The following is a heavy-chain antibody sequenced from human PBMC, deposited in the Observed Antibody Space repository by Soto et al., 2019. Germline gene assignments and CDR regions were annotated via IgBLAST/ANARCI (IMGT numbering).Heavy chain of an antibody. V-gene: IGHV1-8*01. CDR1: GYTFTSYD. D-gene: IGHD6-19*01. CDR2: MNPNSGNT. Sequence: ASVKVSGKASGYTFTSYDINWVRQATGQGLEWMGWMNPNSGNTGYAQKFQGRVTMTRNTSISTAYMELSSLRSEDTAVYYCARDVEAVAGTEPYYYYMDVWGKGTTVTVSS. CDR3: ARDVEAVAGTEPYYYYMDV. J-gene: IGHJ6*03.